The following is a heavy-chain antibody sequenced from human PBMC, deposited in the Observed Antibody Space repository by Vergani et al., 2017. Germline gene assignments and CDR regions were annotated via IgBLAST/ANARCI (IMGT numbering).Heavy chain of an antibody. J-gene: IGHJ4*02. Sequence: EVQVLESGGGLVQPGGSLRLSCAASGFTFNSYGMSWVRQAPGKGLEWVSAISGSGVSTYYADSVKGRFTISRDNSKNTLYLQMNSLRAEDTAVYYCARDGRIDAEGTELDYWGQGTLVTV. CDR1: GFTFNSYG. CDR2: ISGSGVST. CDR3: ARDGRIDAEGTELDY. V-gene: IGHV3-23*01. D-gene: IGHD1-14*01.